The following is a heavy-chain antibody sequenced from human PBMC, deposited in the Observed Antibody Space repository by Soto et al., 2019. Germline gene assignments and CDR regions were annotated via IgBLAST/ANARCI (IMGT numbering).Heavy chain of an antibody. D-gene: IGHD2-21*02. CDR2: ISSSSSYI. V-gene: IGHV3-21*01. CDR1: GFTFSSYS. CDR3: ARMVVTALGNAFDI. Sequence: GGSLRLSCAASGFTFSSYSMNWVRQAPGKGLEWVSSISSSSSYIYYADSVKGRFTISRDNAKNSLYLQMNSLRAKDTAVYYCARMVVTALGNAFDIWGQGTMVTVSS. J-gene: IGHJ3*02.